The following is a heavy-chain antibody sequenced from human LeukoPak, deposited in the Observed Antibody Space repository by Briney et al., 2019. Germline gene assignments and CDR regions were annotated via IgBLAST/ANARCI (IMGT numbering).Heavy chain of an antibody. D-gene: IGHD6-19*01. CDR3: AKDLIGSGWYYYFDY. V-gene: IGHV3-23*01. CDR1: GFTFSSYA. CDR2: ISGSGGST. J-gene: IGHJ4*02. Sequence: GGSLRLSCAASGFTFSSYAMSWVRQAPGEGLEWVSAISGSGGSTYYADSVKGRFTISRDNSKNTLYLQMNSLRAEDTAVYYCAKDLIGSGWYYYFDYWGQGTLVTVSS.